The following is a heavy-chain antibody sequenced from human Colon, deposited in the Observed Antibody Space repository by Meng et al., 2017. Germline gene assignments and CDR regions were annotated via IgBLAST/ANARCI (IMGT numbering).Heavy chain of an antibody. CDR2: INSNNGQT. CDR1: GYRFLSYG. J-gene: IGHJ4*02. V-gene: IGHV1-18*04. Sequence: ASVMVSCKASGYRFLSYGVTRVRQAPGQGLEWMGWINSNNGQTGYAPNLQDRVTLTTDTSTDTAYMELRSLRSDDTAVYYCARGSSSSDYWGQGTLVTVSS. CDR3: ARGSSSSDY. D-gene: IGHD6-6*01.